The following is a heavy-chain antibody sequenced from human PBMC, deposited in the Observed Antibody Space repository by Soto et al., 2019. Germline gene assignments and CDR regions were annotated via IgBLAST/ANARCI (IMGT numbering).Heavy chain of an antibody. CDR1: GGSISSGGYY. Sequence: QVQLQESGPGLVKPSQTLSLTCTVSGGSISSGGYYWSWIRQHPGKGLEWIGYIYYSGSTYYNPSLKSRVTISVDTSKNQFSLKLSSVTAADTAVYYCARRAVRGNRRLSGFDPWGQGTLVTVSS. D-gene: IGHD3-10*01. CDR3: ARRAVRGNRRLSGFDP. J-gene: IGHJ5*02. V-gene: IGHV4-31*03. CDR2: IYYSGST.